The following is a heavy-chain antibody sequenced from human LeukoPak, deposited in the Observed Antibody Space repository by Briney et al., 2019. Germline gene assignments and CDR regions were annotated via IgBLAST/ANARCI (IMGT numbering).Heavy chain of an antibody. CDR3: ARSILMGRQYFLDY. Sequence: SETLSLTCTVSPGSISTYYWGWIRQPPGKGLEWIGYVYYSGTTKYNPSLKGRLSISVDTSKNQFSLSLSAVTAADTAVYYCARSILMGRQYFLDYWGQGVLVTVSS. CDR2: VYYSGTT. CDR1: PGSISTYY. J-gene: IGHJ4*02. D-gene: IGHD3-16*01. V-gene: IGHV4-59*01.